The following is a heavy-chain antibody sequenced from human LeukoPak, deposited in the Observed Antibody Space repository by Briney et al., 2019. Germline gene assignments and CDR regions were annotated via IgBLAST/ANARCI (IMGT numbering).Heavy chain of an antibody. Sequence: PGGSLRLSCAASGFTFSSYWMHWVRQAPGKGLVGVSRINSDGSSTIYAGSVKGRFTISRDNGKNSLYLQMNSLRAEDTAVYYCARKVWGSGAYYMDVWGKGTPVTVSS. D-gene: IGHD3-10*01. J-gene: IGHJ6*03. CDR3: ARKVWGSGAYYMDV. V-gene: IGHV3-74*01. CDR1: GFTFSSYW. CDR2: INSDGSST.